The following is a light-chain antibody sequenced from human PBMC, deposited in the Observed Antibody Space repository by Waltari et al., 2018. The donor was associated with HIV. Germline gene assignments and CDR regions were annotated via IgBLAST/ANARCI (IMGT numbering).Light chain of an antibody. V-gene: IGLV2-11*01. J-gene: IGLJ3*02. CDR2: DVN. Sequence: QSALTQPRAVSGSPGPSVTISCYGTFRDVGGSNFVPWYQQHSGNAPRLVIFDVNKRPSGVPARRSGSKSRNTASLPVSGLQAGDEADYFCCSYAGSFTLLFGGGTTLAVL. CDR3: CSYAGSFTLL. CDR1: FRDVGGSNF.